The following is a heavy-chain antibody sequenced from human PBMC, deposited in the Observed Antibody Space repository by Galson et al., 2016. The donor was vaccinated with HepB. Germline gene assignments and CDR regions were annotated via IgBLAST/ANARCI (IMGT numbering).Heavy chain of an antibody. D-gene: IGHD1-26*01. CDR2: IYYTGNT. Sequence: ETLSLTCNVSGFSISRTSYFWGWIRQPPGKGLEWIATIYYTGNTYYNPSLQSRVTISADTSKNQFSLHLPSVTATDTAIYYCARRPHSGTFWYFDLWGRGALVSVSS. J-gene: IGHJ2*01. CDR3: ARRPHSGTFWYFDL. V-gene: IGHV4-39*01. CDR1: GFSISRTSYF.